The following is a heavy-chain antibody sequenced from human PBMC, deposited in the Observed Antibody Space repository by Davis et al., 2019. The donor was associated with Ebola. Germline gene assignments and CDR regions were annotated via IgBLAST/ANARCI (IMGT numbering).Heavy chain of an antibody. CDR2: INSDGSST. Sequence: HTGGSLRLSCAASGFTFSSYWMHWVRQAPGKGLVWVSRINSDGSSTSYADSVKGRFTISRDNAKNTLYLQMNSLRVEDTAVYYCARDLGVLRFLEWSAYYNMDIWGQGTTVTVSS. CDR1: GFTFSSYW. CDR3: ARDLGVLRFLEWSAYYNMDI. J-gene: IGHJ6*01. V-gene: IGHV3-74*01. D-gene: IGHD3-3*01.